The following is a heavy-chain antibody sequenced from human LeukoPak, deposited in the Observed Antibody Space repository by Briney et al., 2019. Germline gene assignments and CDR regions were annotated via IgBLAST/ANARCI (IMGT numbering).Heavy chain of an antibody. CDR3: ARFSAYGMDV. CDR2: MNPNSGNT. V-gene: IGHV1-8*01. J-gene: IGHJ6*02. CDR1: VYTFTSYD. Sequence: ASVKVSCKASVYTFTSYDIYWVRHATGQGLEWMGWMNPNSGNTGYAQKFQGRVTMTRNTSISTAYMELSSLRSEETAVYYCARFSAYGMDVWGQGTTVTVSS.